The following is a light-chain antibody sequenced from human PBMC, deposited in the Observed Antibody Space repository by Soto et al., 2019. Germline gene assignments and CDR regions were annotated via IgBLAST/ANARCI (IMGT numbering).Light chain of an antibody. Sequence: DIQMTQSPSTLSASVGDRVTITCRASQSISSWLAWYQQKPGKAPKLLIYDASSLDSGVPSRFSGSGSGTEFTLTISSLQPDDFATYYCQQYNSYSYTFGQGTKLEI. CDR1: QSISSW. J-gene: IGKJ2*01. V-gene: IGKV1-5*01. CDR3: QQYNSYSYT. CDR2: DAS.